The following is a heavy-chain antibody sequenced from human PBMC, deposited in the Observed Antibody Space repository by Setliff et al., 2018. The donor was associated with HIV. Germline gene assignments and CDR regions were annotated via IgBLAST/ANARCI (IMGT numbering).Heavy chain of an antibody. CDR3: AREIPYSFGYYLDY. CDR1: GGSISSGGYY. CDR2: IYTSGST. V-gene: IGHV4-61*02. Sequence: SETLSLTCTVSGGSISSGGYYWSWIRQPAGKGLEWIGRIYTSGSTNYNPSLKSRLTISVDTSKNQFSLTLSSVTAADTAVYYCAREIPYSFGYYLDYWGQGTLVTVSS. J-gene: IGHJ4*02. D-gene: IGHD5-18*01.